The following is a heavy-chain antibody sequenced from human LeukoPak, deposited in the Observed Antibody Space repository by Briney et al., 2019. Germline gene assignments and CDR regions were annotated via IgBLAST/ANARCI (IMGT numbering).Heavy chain of an antibody. CDR2: ISAYNGNT. D-gene: IGHD3-10*01. CDR3: ARDGPGSFPLTYYYYYYMDV. CDR1: GYTFTSYG. J-gene: IGHJ6*03. V-gene: IGHV1-18*01. Sequence: GASVKVSCKASGYTFTSYGISWVRQAPGQGLEWMGWISAYNGNTNYTQKLQGRVTMTTDTSTSTAYMELRSLRSDDTAVYYCARDGPGSFPLTYYYYYYMDVWGKGTTVTVSS.